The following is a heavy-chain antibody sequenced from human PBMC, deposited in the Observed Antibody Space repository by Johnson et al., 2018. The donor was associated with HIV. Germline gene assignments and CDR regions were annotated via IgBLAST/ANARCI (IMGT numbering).Heavy chain of an antibody. CDR1: GFTFSSYA. V-gene: IGHV3-30*03. Sequence: VQLVESGGGLVQPGGSLRLSCTASGFTFSSYAMHWVRQAPGKGLEWVAVISYDEIDKYYADSVTGRFTVSRDNSKNTLDLQMNSLRAEDTAVYYCAREKLRYSRPSKHDAFDIWGQGTMVTVSS. D-gene: IGHD6-13*01. CDR3: AREKLRYSRPSKHDAFDI. CDR2: ISYDEIDK. J-gene: IGHJ3*02.